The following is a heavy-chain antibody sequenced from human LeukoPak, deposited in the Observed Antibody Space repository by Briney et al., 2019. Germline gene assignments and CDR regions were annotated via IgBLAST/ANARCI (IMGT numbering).Heavy chain of an antibody. D-gene: IGHD6-13*01. Sequence: GGSLRLSCAASGFTFSSYIMNCVRQAPGEGLGWGSSIISSSSDIYYADSVKGRVTISTDNAKNSLYLQMNSLRAEDTAVYYCARDRISIAAAGTYYYYMDVWGKGTTVTVSS. J-gene: IGHJ6*03. CDR2: IISSSSDI. V-gene: IGHV3-21*01. CDR1: GFTFSSYI. CDR3: ARDRISIAAAGTYYYYMDV.